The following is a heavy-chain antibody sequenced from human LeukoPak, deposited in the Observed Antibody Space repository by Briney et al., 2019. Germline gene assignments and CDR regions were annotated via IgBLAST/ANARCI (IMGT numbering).Heavy chain of an antibody. V-gene: IGHV3-23*01. J-gene: IGHJ4*02. CDR3: AKGSANCDLGPYYASSPGAFDY. CDR1: GFTFSCYA. Sequence: GGSLRLSCAVSGFTFSCYAMSGVSQAPGKGLEWISAISGSGGSTCYADSVEVLFTISIDNSRNTLYLQMNSLTAEDTAVYYCAKGSANCDLGPYYASSPGAFDYWGQGTLVTVSS. D-gene: IGHD3-22*01. CDR2: ISGSGGST.